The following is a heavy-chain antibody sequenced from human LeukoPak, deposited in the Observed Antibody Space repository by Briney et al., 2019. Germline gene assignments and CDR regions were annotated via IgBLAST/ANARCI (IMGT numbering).Heavy chain of an antibody. CDR1: GFRFSGYV. J-gene: IGHJ4*02. Sequence: KPGGSLRLSCVASGFRFSGYVMKWVRQAPGKGLEWVSTISMSSSYMYYADSVRGRFTISRDNAKNSLYLQMTSLRAEDAAVYYCAREDYSSGNPTIDHWGQGTLVTVSS. V-gene: IGHV3-21*01. CDR3: AREDYSSGNPTIDH. CDR2: ISMSSSYM. D-gene: IGHD3-10*01.